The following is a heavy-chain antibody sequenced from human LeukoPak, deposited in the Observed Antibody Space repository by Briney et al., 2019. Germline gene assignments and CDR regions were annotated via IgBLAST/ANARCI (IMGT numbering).Heavy chain of an antibody. Sequence: GGSLRHSCAASGLTFSDFWMHWVRQAPGKGLVWVSRINSGGTVTNYADSVKGRLTISRDNAKNTLYLQMNSLRAEDTAVYYCAREWWDAFDIWGQGTMVTVSS. CDR1: GLTFSDFW. V-gene: IGHV3-74*01. D-gene: IGHD2-15*01. J-gene: IGHJ3*02. CDR3: AREWWDAFDI. CDR2: INSGGTVT.